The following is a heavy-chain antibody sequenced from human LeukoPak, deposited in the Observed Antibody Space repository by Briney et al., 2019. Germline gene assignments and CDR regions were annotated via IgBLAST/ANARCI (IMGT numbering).Heavy chain of an antibody. Sequence: GGSLRLSCAASGFTFSSYAMSWVRQAPGKGLEWVSAISGSGGSTYYADSVKGRFTVSRDNSKNTLYLQMNSLRAEDTAVYYCAKTPSAWNDVYVYWGQGTLVTVSS. V-gene: IGHV3-23*01. CDR2: ISGSGGST. D-gene: IGHD1-1*01. CDR3: AKTPSAWNDVYVY. CDR1: GFTFSSYA. J-gene: IGHJ4*02.